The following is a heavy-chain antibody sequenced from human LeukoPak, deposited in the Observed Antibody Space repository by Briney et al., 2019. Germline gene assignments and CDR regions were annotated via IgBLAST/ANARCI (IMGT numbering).Heavy chain of an antibody. V-gene: IGHV3-7*01. Sequence: GGSLRLSCAVSGFTFSNYWMTWVRQAPGKGLEWVASIKEDGGEKYYVDSVKGRFTVSRDNAKNSFYLQMNSLRVEDTAVYYCARGHYGMDVWGQGTTVTVSS. J-gene: IGHJ6*02. CDR3: ARGHYGMDV. CDR1: GFTFSNYW. CDR2: IKEDGGEK.